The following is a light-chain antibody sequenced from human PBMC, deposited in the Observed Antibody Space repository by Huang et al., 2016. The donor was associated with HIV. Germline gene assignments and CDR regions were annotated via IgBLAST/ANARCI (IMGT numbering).Light chain of an antibody. J-gene: IGKJ1*01. Sequence: EIVLTQSPATLSLSPGERATLSCRASQSVSRYLAWYQQKPGQAPRLLIYDASNRATGIPVRFSGSGSGTDFTLTISSLEPEDCAVYYCQQRSNWPRTFGQGTKVEIK. CDR1: QSVSRY. CDR3: QQRSNWPRT. V-gene: IGKV3-11*01. CDR2: DAS.